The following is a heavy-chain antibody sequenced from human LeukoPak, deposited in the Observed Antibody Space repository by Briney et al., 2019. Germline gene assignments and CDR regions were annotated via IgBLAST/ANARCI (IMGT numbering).Heavy chain of an antibody. V-gene: IGHV3-21*01. CDR3: ARDRGGWYYFDY. Sequence: PGGSLRLSCVASGFSFSSYAVSWVRQAPGKGLEWVSSISSSSSYIYYADSVKGRFTISRDNAKNSLYLQMNSLRAEDTAVYYCARDRGGWYYFDYWGQGTLVTVSS. CDR1: GFSFSSYA. D-gene: IGHD6-19*01. J-gene: IGHJ4*02. CDR2: ISSSSSYI.